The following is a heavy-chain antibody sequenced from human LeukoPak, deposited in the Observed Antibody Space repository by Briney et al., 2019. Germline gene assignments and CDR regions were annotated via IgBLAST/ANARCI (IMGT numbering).Heavy chain of an antibody. Sequence: SETLSLTCAVYGGSFSGYYWSWIRQPPGKGLEWIGEINHSGSTNYNPSLKSRVTISVDTSKNQFSLKLSSVTAADTAVYYCARASIAARPSTSLLTYYYYMDVWGKGTTVTVS. J-gene: IGHJ6*03. D-gene: IGHD6-6*01. CDR1: GGSFSGYY. CDR2: INHSGST. CDR3: ARASIAARPSTSLLTYYYYMDV. V-gene: IGHV4-34*01.